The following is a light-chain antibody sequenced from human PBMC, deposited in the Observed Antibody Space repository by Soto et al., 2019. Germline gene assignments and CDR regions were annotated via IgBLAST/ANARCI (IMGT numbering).Light chain of an antibody. CDR1: SSNIGSNT. J-gene: IGLJ1*01. Sequence: QPVLTQPPSASGTPGRRVFISCSGSSSNIGSNTVTWYQQLPGTAPKLLIYSNNHRPSGVPDRFSGSKSGTSASLAISGLQSDDEADYYCAAWDDSLNGYVFATGTKLTVL. CDR2: SNN. V-gene: IGLV1-44*01. CDR3: AAWDDSLNGYV.